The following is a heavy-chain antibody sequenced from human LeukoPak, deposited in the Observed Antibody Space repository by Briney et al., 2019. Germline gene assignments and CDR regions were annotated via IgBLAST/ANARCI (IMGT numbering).Heavy chain of an antibody. Sequence: GGSLRLSCAASGFTFSTYWMHWVRQAPGTGLVWVSLINSDGSSTNYADSVKGRFTISRDDAKNTLYLQMNSLRAEDTAVYYCATDVPAVTIFGYWGQGTLVTVSS. CDR3: ATDVPAVTIFGY. D-gene: IGHD2-2*01. V-gene: IGHV3-74*01. CDR1: GFTFSTYW. J-gene: IGHJ4*02. CDR2: INSDGSST.